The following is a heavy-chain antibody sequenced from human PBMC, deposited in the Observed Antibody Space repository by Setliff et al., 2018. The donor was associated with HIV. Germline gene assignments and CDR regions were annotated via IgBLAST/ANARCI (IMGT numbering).Heavy chain of an antibody. CDR1: GGSMNSHY. Sequence: PSETLSLTCTVSGGSMNSHYWSWIRQSPGRGLEWIGYIYYSVSTKYNPSLKSRVTTSVDTSKNQFFLHLSSVTAADTAMYYCARETRSFGGIDPWGQGTLVTVSS. J-gene: IGHJ5*02. V-gene: IGHV4-4*08. CDR3: ARETRSFGGIDP. D-gene: IGHD2-15*01. CDR2: IYYSVST.